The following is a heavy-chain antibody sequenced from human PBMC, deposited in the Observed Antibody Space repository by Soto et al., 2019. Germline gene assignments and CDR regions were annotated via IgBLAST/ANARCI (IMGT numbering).Heavy chain of an antibody. CDR1: GGYISSYY. CDR2: IYYSGST. V-gene: IGHV4-59*08. CDR3: ARHSGSGSYFPNWFDP. Sequence: SETLSLTCTVSGGYISSYYWSWIRQPPGKGLEWIGYIYYSGSTNYNPSLKSRVTISVDTSKNQFSLKLNSMTAADTAVYYCARHSGSGSYFPNWFDPWGQGNLVTVSS. D-gene: IGHD3-10*01. J-gene: IGHJ5*02.